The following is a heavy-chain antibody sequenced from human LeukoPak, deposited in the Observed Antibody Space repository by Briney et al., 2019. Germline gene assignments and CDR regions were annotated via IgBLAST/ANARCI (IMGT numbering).Heavy chain of an antibody. J-gene: IGHJ4*02. D-gene: IGHD2-21*02. Sequence: GGSLRLSCAASGFSFSSYTMNWVRQAPGKGMEWVSIISSSSSYIYYADSVKGRFTISRDNAKNALYLQMNSLRVEDTAVYYCARDGRCGGDCYASWGQGTLVTVSS. CDR2: ISSSSSYI. CDR1: GFSFSSYT. V-gene: IGHV3-21*01. CDR3: ARDGRCGGDCYAS.